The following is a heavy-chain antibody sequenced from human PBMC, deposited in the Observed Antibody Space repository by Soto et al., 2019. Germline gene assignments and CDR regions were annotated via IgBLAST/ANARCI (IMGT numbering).Heavy chain of an antibody. J-gene: IGHJ6*02. Sequence: SETLSLTCTVSGGSISSSSYYWGWIRQPPGKGLEWIGSIYYSGSTYYNPSLKSRVTISVDTSKNQFSLKLSSVTAADTAVYYCVGSNYDFWSARYYGMDVWGQGTTVTVSS. CDR3: VGSNYDFWSARYYGMDV. CDR2: IYYSGST. V-gene: IGHV4-39*01. CDR1: GGSISSSSYY. D-gene: IGHD3-3*01.